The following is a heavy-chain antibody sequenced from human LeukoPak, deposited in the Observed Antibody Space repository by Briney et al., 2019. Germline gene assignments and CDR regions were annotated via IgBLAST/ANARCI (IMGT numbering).Heavy chain of an antibody. CDR1: GFTFSSYS. D-gene: IGHD2-15*01. J-gene: IGHJ5*02. Sequence: PGGSLRLSCAASGFTFSSYSMNWVRQAPGKGLEWVSYISSSSSTIYYADSVKGRFTISRDNAKNSLYLQMNSLRAEDTAVYYCARDPRIPTPLNWFDPWGQGTLVTVSS. V-gene: IGHV3-48*01. CDR3: ARDPRIPTPLNWFDP. CDR2: ISSSSSTI.